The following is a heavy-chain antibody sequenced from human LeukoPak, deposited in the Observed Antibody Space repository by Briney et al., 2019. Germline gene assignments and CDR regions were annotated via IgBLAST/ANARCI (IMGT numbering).Heavy chain of an antibody. D-gene: IGHD4-11*01. CDR3: ARGSNPVGYYYYYMDV. CDR2: ISSSSSYI. CDR1: GFTFSSYS. Sequence: GESLRLSCAASGFTFSSYSMNWVRQAPGKGLEWVSSISSSSSYIYYADSVKGRFTISRDNAKNSLYLQMNSLRAEDTAVYYCARGSNPVGYYYYYMDVWGKGTTVTVSS. V-gene: IGHV3-21*01. J-gene: IGHJ6*03.